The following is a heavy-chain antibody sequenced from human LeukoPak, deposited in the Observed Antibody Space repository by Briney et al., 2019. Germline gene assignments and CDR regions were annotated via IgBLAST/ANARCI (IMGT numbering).Heavy chain of an antibody. D-gene: IGHD6-13*01. CDR3: ARGSSSWYGPSNWFDP. CDR2: TKSDGSRS. CDR1: GFQFSRHW. Sequence: GGSLRLSCAASGFQFSRHWIHWVRQIPGKGLVWVSRTKSDGSRSNYADIVKGRFTISRDNAKITLYLQMNSLSADDTAVYYCARGSSSWYGPSNWFDPWGQGTLVTVSS. V-gene: IGHV3-74*01. J-gene: IGHJ5*02.